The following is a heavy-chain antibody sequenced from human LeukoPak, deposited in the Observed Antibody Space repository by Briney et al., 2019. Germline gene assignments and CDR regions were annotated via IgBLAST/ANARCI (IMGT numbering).Heavy chain of an antibody. D-gene: IGHD2-8*01. CDR2: INAGNGNT. CDR1: GYTFTSYD. J-gene: IGHJ4*02. CDR3: ARDPVDCTNGVCYNYFDY. V-gene: IGHV1-3*01. Sequence: ASVKVSCKASGYTFTSYDINWVRQAPGQRLEWMGWINAGNGNTKYSQKFQGRVTITRDTSASTAYMELSSLRSEDTAVYYCARDPVDCTNGVCYNYFDYWGQGTLVTVSS.